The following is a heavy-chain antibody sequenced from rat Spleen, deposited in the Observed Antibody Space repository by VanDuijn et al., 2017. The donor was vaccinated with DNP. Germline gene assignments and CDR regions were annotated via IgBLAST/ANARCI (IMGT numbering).Heavy chain of an antibody. CDR1: GFTFSHYY. CDR2: SSPSGVRT. CDR3: ARGSTSIYWYFDF. Sequence: EVQLVESGGGLVQPGRSLKLSCGASGFTFSHYYMAWVRQAPEKGLEGVAASSPSGVRTYYPDSVNGRFTIFRDYATSILYRQMNSLRSEDTATYYCARGSTSIYWYFDFWGPGTMVTVSS. D-gene: IGHD3-1*01. J-gene: IGHJ1*01. V-gene: IGHV5-25*01.